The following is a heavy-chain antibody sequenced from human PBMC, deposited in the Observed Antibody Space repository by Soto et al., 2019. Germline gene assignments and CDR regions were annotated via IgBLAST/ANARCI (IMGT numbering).Heavy chain of an antibody. CDR2: ISGSGGST. V-gene: IGHV3-23*01. J-gene: IGHJ4*02. CDR3: AKCRPHSSGYYYFDY. D-gene: IGHD3-22*01. Sequence: GGSLRLSCAASGFTFSSYAMSWVRQAPGKGLEWVSAISGSGGSTYYADSVKGRFTIARDNSKNTLYLQMNSLRAEDTAVYYCAKCRPHSSGYYYFDYWGQGTLVTVSS. CDR1: GFTFSSYA.